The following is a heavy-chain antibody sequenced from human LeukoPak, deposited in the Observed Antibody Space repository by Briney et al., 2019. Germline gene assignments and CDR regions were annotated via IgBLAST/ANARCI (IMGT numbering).Heavy chain of an antibody. Sequence: PGGSLRLSCTASGFTFGDYAMSWIRQAPGKGLEWVGFIRSKAYGETADYAASVKGRFTISRDDSKAIAYLQMNSLKTEDTAVYHCTRDRGAYNLYGYWGQGILVTVSS. CDR2: IRSKAYGETA. CDR3: TRDRGAYNLYGY. V-gene: IGHV3-49*03. J-gene: IGHJ4*02. D-gene: IGHD1-1*01. CDR1: GFTFGDYA.